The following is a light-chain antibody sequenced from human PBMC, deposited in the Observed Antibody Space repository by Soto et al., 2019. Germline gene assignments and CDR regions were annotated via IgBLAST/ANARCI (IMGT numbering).Light chain of an antibody. CDR1: SSDVGGYNY. CDR3: CSYAGSYTLSV. J-gene: IGLJ1*01. Sequence: QSALTQPRSVSGSPGQSVTISCTGTSSDVGGYNYVSWYQQHPGKAPKLMIYDVSQRPSGVPDRFSGSKSGNTASLTISGLQAEDEADYYCCSYAGSYTLSVFGTGTKLTVL. CDR2: DVS. V-gene: IGLV2-11*01.